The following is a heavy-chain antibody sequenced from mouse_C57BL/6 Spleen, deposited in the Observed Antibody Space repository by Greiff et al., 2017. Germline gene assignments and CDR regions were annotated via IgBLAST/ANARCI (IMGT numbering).Heavy chain of an antibody. Sequence: EVQLQQSVAELVRPGASVKLSCTASGFNIKNPYMHWVKQRPEQGLEWIGRIDPANGNTKYAPKFQGKATITADTSSNTAYLQLSSLTSEDTAIYYCARAVVGGGDYWGQGTTLTVSS. CDR2: IDPANGNT. CDR1: GFNIKNPY. V-gene: IGHV14-3*01. D-gene: IGHD1-1*01. J-gene: IGHJ2*01. CDR3: ARAVVGGGDY.